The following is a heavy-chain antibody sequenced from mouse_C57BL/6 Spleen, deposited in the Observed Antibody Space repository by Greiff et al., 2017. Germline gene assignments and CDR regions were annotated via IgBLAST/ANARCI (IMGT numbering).Heavy chain of an antibody. V-gene: IGHV1-82*01. Sequence: QVQLQQSGPELVKPGASVKISCKASGYAFSSSWMNWVKQRPGKGLEWIGRIYPGDGDTNYNGKFKGTATLTADKSSSTAYMQLSSLTSEDSAVYFCAREDGYYAMDYWGQGTSVTVSS. J-gene: IGHJ4*01. CDR3: AREDGYYAMDY. D-gene: IGHD2-3*01. CDR1: GYAFSSSW. CDR2: IYPGDGDT.